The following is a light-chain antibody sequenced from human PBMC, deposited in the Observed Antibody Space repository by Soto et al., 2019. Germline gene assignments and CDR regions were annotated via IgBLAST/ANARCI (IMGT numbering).Light chain of an antibody. Sequence: SCTGTTSDIGRYNHVSWYQQYPGKAPKLMIYEVSNRPSGVSNRFSASKSGNTASLTISGLQAEDEADYYCNSYTSSSPPYVFGTGTKVTVL. CDR2: EVS. J-gene: IGLJ1*01. V-gene: IGLV2-14*01. CDR3: NSYTSSSPPYV. CDR1: TSDIGRYNH.